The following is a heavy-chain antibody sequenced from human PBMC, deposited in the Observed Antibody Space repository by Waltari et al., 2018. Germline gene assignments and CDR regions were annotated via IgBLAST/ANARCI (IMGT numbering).Heavy chain of an antibody. V-gene: IGHV1-2*06. CDR2: SNPNSGGT. CDR1: GYTFTGYY. Sequence: QVQLVQSGAEVKKPGASVKVSCKASGYTFTGYYMHWVRQAPGQGLEWMGRSNPNSGGTNYAQKFQGRVTMTRDTSISTAYMELSRLRSDDTAVYYCAVVAATLRSAFDIWGQGTMVTVSS. J-gene: IGHJ3*02. CDR3: AVVAATLRSAFDI. D-gene: IGHD2-15*01.